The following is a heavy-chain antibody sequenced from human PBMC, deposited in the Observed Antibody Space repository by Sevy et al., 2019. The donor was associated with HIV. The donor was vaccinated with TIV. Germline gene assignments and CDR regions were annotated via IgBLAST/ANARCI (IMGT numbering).Heavy chain of an antibody. V-gene: IGHV1-24*01. J-gene: IGHJ5*02. D-gene: IGHD3-3*01. CDR2: FDPEDGET. CDR3: ATNPSITIFGVAPP. CDR1: GYTLTELS. Sequence: ASVKVSCKVSGYTLTELSMHWVRQAPGKGLEWMGGFDPEDGETIYAQKFQGRVTMTEDTSTDTAYMELGSLRSEDTAVYYCATNPSITIFGVAPPWGQGTLVTVSS.